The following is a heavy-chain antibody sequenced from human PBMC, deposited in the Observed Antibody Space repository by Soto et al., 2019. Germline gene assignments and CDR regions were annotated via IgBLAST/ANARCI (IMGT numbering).Heavy chain of an antibody. D-gene: IGHD3-10*01. Sequence: ASVKVSCKASGYTFSSNAIHWGRQAPGQELEWMGWINGGNGYAKYSQNFQDRVTLTRDTSASTTYMELSSLRSEDTAIFYCARATYTSGGSPTFAMDVWGQGTTVAVS. J-gene: IGHJ6*02. CDR1: GYTFSSNA. CDR2: INGGNGYA. CDR3: ARATYTSGGSPTFAMDV. V-gene: IGHV1-3*01.